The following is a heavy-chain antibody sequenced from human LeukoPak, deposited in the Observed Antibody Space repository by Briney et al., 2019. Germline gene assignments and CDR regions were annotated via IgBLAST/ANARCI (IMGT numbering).Heavy chain of an antibody. V-gene: IGHV3-48*03. CDR3: AKDQERGYSYAYLFYYYYMDV. J-gene: IGHJ6*03. D-gene: IGHD5-18*01. CDR2: ISSICITI. Sequence: GGSLRLSCAASGFTFSSYEMNWVRHAPWKGLEWVSYISSICITIYYADSVKGRFTISRDNAKNTLYLQMTSLRAEDTSVYYCAKDQERGYSYAYLFYYYYMDVWGKGTTVTISS. CDR1: GFTFSSYE.